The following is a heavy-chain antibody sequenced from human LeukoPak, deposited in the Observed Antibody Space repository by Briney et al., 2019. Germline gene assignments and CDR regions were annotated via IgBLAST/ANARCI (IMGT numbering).Heavy chain of an antibody. V-gene: IGHV3-73*01. CDR2: IRSKANSYAT. J-gene: IGHJ4*02. CDR1: GFTFSGSA. D-gene: IGHD2-2*01. CDR3: TSGGYCSSTSCYGEN. Sequence: GGSPRLSCAASGFTFSGSAMHWVRQASGKGLEWVGRIRSKANSYATAYAASVKGRFAISRDDSKNTAYLQMNSLKTEDTAMYYCTSGGYCSSTSCYGENWGQGTLVTVSS.